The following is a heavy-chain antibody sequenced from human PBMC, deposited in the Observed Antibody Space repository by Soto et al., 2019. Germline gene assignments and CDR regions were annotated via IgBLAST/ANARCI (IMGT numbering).Heavy chain of an antibody. Sequence: QVQLVQSGAEVKKPGASVKVSCKASGYTFTSYAMHWVRQAPGQRLEWMGWINAGNGNTKYSQKFQGRVTITRDTSASTDYMELSSLRSEDTAVYYCARDKRMDVWGQGTTVTVSS. CDR2: INAGNGNT. CDR3: ARDKRMDV. D-gene: IGHD1-1*01. CDR1: GYTFTSYA. J-gene: IGHJ6*02. V-gene: IGHV1-3*01.